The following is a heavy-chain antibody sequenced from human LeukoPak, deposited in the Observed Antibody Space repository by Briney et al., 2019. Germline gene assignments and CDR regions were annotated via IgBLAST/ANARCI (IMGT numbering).Heavy chain of an antibody. CDR2: MNPNSGNT. J-gene: IGHJ5*02. CDR1: GYTFTGYY. D-gene: IGHD6-19*01. V-gene: IGHV1-8*02. CDR3: ARVVVIGNGWYKGFDP. Sequence: GASVKVSCKASGYTFTGYYMHWVRQATGQGLEWMGWMNPNSGNTGYAQKFQGRVTMTRNTSISTAYMELSSLRSEDTAVYYCARVVVIGNGWYKGFDPWGQGTLVIVSS.